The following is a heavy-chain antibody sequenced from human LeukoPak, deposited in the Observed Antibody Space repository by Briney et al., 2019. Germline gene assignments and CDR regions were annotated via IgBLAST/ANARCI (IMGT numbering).Heavy chain of an antibody. Sequence: PSETLSLTCAVYGGSFSGYYWSWIRQPPGKGLGWIGEINHSGSTNYNPSLKSRVTISVDTSKNQFSLKLSSVTAADTAVYYCARGLLHTAMVTYFDYWGQGTLVTVSS. CDR1: GGSFSGYY. D-gene: IGHD5-18*01. J-gene: IGHJ4*02. CDR3: ARGLLHTAMVTYFDY. V-gene: IGHV4-34*01. CDR2: INHSGST.